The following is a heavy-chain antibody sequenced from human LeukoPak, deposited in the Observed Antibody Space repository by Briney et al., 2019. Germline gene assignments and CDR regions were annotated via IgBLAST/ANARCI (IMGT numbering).Heavy chain of an antibody. D-gene: IGHD6-13*01. CDR2: IYYSGST. J-gene: IGHJ4*02. CDR3: ARVRDSSSWFPLDY. Sequence: SETLSLTRTVSGGSISSYYWSWIRQPPGKGLEWIGYIYYSGSTNYNPSLKSRVTISVDTSKNQFSLKLSSVTAADTAVYYCARVRDSSSWFPLDYWGQGTLVTVSS. V-gene: IGHV4-59*01. CDR1: GGSISSYY.